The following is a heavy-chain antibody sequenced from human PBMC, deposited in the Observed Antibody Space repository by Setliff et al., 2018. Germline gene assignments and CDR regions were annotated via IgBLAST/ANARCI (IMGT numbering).Heavy chain of an antibody. D-gene: IGHD3-22*01. CDR1: GYSISSGYY. CDR3: ARGPYNIYDRSGYGFTNWFDP. V-gene: IGHV4-38-2*01. J-gene: IGHJ5*02. Sequence: SETLSLTCAVSGYSISSGYYWGWIRQPPGKGLEWIGSIYHSGSTYYNPSLKSRVTISVDTSKKQFSLKLSSVTAADTAVYYCARGPYNIYDRSGYGFTNWFDPWGQGILVTVS. CDR2: IYHSGST.